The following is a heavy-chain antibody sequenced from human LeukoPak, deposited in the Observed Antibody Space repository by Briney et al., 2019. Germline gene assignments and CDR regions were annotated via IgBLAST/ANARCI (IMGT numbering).Heavy chain of an antibody. J-gene: IGHJ5*01. Sequence: PGGSLRLSCAASGFTVSNNYMSWVRQAPGKGLEWVSVIYSGGSTYYADSVKGRFIISRDSSRNTLHLQMNSLRAEDMAVYFCARGLDWFDSWGQGTLVTVSS. CDR2: IYSGGST. V-gene: IGHV3-66*01. CDR1: GFTVSNNY. CDR3: ARGLDWFDS.